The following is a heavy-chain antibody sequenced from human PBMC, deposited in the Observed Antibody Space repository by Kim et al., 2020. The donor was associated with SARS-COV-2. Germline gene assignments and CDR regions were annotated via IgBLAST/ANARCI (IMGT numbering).Heavy chain of an antibody. CDR3: SRDGNRYPDHYYGMDV. D-gene: IGHD1-1*01. J-gene: IGHJ6*02. CDR1: GGSISSADYY. CDR2: IYYSGTT. Sequence: SETLSLTCTVSGGSISSADYYWSWIRQHPRKGLEWIGFIYYSGTTYYNPSLESRVTISVDTSKNQFSLKLSSVTAADTAVYYCSRDGNRYPDHYYGMDVWGQGTTVTVSS. V-gene: IGHV4-31*03.